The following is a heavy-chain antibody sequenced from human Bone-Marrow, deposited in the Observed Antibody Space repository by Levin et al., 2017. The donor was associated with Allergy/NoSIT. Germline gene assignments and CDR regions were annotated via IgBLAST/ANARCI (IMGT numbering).Heavy chain of an antibody. CDR1: GGSISSGDYY. Sequence: SETLSLTCTVSGGSISSGDYYWSWIRQPPGKGLEWIGYIYYSGSTYYNPSLKSRVTISVDTSKNQFSLKLSSVTAADTAVYYCARGNYGDPPGFDYWGQGTLVTVSS. J-gene: IGHJ4*02. D-gene: IGHD4-17*01. CDR2: IYYSGST. CDR3: ARGNYGDPPGFDY. V-gene: IGHV4-30-4*01.